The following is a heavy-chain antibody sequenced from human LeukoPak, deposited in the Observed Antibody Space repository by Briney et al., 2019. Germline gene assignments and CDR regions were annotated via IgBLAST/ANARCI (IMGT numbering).Heavy chain of an antibody. V-gene: IGHV1-3*01. CDR3: AKDLGYYDILTGYSRLFDY. D-gene: IGHD3-9*01. Sequence: GASVKVSCKASGYDFTKYAVQWVRQAPGQRLEWMGWIDAGNGRTKYSQDFQGRVTITRDTSASIAYMELSSLRSDDTAVYYCAKDLGYYDILTGYSRLFDYWGQGTLVTVSS. J-gene: IGHJ4*02. CDR2: IDAGNGRT. CDR1: GYDFTKYA.